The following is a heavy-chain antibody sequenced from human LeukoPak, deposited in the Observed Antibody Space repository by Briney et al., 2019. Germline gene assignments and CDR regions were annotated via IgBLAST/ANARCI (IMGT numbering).Heavy chain of an antibody. CDR3: AKDPRYCSSTSCYAFDI. CDR1: GFTFSSYG. CDR2: IRYDGSNK. D-gene: IGHD2-2*01. J-gene: IGHJ3*02. V-gene: IGHV3-30*02. Sequence: GGSLRLSWAASGFTFSSYGMHWVRQAPGKGLEWVAFIRYDGSNKYYADSVKGRFTISRDNSKNTLYLQMNSLRAEDTAVYYCAKDPRYCSSTSCYAFDIWGQGTMVTVSS.